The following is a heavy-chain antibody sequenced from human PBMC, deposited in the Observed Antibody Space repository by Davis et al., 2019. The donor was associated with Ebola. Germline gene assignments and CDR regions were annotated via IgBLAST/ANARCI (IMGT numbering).Heavy chain of an antibody. CDR3: ASFIF. CDR2: INSRGHST. V-gene: IGHV3-48*01. D-gene: IGHD3-9*01. Sequence: PGGSLRLSCAVSGFTFSIYGMTWVRQAPGKGLEWVSHINSRGHSTLYADCVKGRFTISRDISKNTAYLQMNSLRGDDTAMYYCASFIFGGQGTMVTVSS. J-gene: IGHJ3*01. CDR1: GFTFSIYG.